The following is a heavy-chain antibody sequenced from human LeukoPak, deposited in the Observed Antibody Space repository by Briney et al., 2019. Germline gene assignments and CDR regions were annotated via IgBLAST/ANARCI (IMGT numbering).Heavy chain of an antibody. J-gene: IGHJ4*02. CDR2: INHSGST. CDR1: DGSFSGYY. Sequence: SETLSLTCAVYDGSFSGYYWSWIRQPPGKGLEWIGEINHSGSTNYNPSLKSRVTISLDTSKNQFSLNLSSVTAADTAMYYCARGAAAGSEQVDSWGQGTLVTVSS. D-gene: IGHD6-13*01. V-gene: IGHV4-34*01. CDR3: ARGAAAGSEQVDS.